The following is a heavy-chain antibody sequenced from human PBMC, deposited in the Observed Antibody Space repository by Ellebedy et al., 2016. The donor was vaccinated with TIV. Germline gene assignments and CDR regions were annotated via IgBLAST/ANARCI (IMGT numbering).Heavy chain of an antibody. Sequence: SETLSLTCSISGVSISSHFWSWIRHPAGKGLEWLGHINSGGPSQYNPSLRSRLTISVDTSKGQLSLRLRSVTAADTAVYYCARHGPQWFDAFDLWGLGTLITVSS. CDR3: ARHGPQWFDAFDL. V-gene: IGHV4-4*07. J-gene: IGHJ3*01. D-gene: IGHD3-22*01. CDR1: GVSISSHF. CDR2: INSGGPS.